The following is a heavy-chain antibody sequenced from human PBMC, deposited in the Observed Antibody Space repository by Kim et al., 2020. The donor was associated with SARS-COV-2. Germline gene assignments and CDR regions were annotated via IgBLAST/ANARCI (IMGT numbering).Heavy chain of an antibody. V-gene: IGHV3-48*02. CDR2: ISSSSSTI. CDR3: ARDPGLLWFGENWFDP. CDR1: GFTFSSYS. Sequence: GGSLRLSCAASGFTFSSYSMNWVRQAPGKGLEWVSYISSSSSTIYYADSVKGRFTISRDNAKNSLYLQMNSLRDEDTAVYYCARDPGLLWFGENWFDPWGQGTLVTVSS. J-gene: IGHJ5*02. D-gene: IGHD3-10*01.